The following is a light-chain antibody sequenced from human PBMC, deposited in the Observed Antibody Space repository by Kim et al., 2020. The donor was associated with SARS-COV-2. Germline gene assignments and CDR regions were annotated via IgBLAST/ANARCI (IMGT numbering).Light chain of an antibody. CDR1: LSDVGTFSL. CDR2: DIS. Sequence: GQSITISCSGPLSDVGTFSLISWYQQQPGKAPRLIIFDISHRPSGISGRFSGSKSGNTASLTISDLQPDDEADYFCCSFTMNVTWVFGGGTQLTVL. V-gene: IGLV2-23*02. J-gene: IGLJ3*02. CDR3: CSFTMNVTWV.